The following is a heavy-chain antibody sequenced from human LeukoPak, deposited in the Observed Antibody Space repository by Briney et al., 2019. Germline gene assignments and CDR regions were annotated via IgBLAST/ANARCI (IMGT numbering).Heavy chain of an antibody. CDR1: GFPFSSYA. D-gene: IGHD3-3*01. V-gene: IGHV3-48*01. J-gene: IGHJ4*02. CDR2: ISSTSNTI. Sequence: PGGSLRLSCAASGFPFSSYAMNWVRQAPGNELEWVSYISSTSNTIYYYADSVKGRFSISRDNARNSVSLQMNSLRAQDTAVYYCARGTIFGVVHYWGQGTLVTVSS. CDR3: ARGTIFGVVHY.